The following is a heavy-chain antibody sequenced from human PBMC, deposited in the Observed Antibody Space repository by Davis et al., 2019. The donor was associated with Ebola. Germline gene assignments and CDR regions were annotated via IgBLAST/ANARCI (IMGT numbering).Heavy chain of an antibody. CDR2: INHSGST. Sequence: MPGGSLRLSCAVYGGSFSGYYWSWIRQPPGKGLEWIGEINHSGSTNYNPSLKSRVTTSVDTSKNQFSLKLSSVTAADTAVYYCASIAVRLFVYWGQGTLVTVSS. V-gene: IGHV4-34*01. J-gene: IGHJ4*02. CDR3: ASIAVRLFVY. D-gene: IGHD6-6*01. CDR1: GGSFSGYY.